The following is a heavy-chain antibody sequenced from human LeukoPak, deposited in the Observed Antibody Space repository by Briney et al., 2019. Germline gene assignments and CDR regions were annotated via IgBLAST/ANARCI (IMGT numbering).Heavy chain of an antibody. J-gene: IGHJ6*02. V-gene: IGHV3-21*05. CDR2: ISSSSSYI. CDR3: ARAPGVYYYYGMDV. Sequence: GGSLRLSCAASGFTFSSYSMNWVRQAPGKGLEWVSYISSSSSYIYYADSVKGRFTISRDNAKSSLYLQMNSLRAEDTAVYYCARAPGVYYYYGMDVWGQGTTVTVSS. CDR1: GFTFSSYS.